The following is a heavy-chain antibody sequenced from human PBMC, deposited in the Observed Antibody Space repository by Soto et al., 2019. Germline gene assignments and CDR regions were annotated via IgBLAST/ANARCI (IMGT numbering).Heavy chain of an antibody. V-gene: IGHV4-39*07. CDR3: ARDPRIAVVGSAFDI. D-gene: IGHD6-19*01. Sequence: SETLSLTCTVSGCSISSSSYYWGWIRQPPGKGLEWIGSIYYSGSTYYNPSLKSRVTISVDKSKNQFSLKLSSVTAADTAVYYCARDPRIAVVGSAFDIWGQGTMVTVSS. CDR1: GCSISSSSYY. J-gene: IGHJ3*02. CDR2: IYYSGST.